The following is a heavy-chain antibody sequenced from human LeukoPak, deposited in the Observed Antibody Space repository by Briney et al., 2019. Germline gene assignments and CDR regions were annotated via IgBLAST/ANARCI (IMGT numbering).Heavy chain of an antibody. D-gene: IGHD2-2*01. CDR2: ISSSSSYI. Sequence: GGSLRLSCAASGFTFSSYSMNWVRQAPGKGLEWVSSISSSSSYIYYADSVKGRFTISRDNAKNSLYLQMNSLRAKDTAVYYCARDVSCSSTSCSGHFDYWGQGTLVTVSS. V-gene: IGHV3-21*01. CDR1: GFTFSSYS. J-gene: IGHJ4*02. CDR3: ARDVSCSSTSCSGHFDY.